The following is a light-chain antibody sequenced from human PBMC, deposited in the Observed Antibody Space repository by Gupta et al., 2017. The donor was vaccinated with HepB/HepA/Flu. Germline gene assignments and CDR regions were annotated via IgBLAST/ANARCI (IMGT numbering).Light chain of an antibody. J-gene: IGKJ4*01. CDR1: QSVSSY. V-gene: IGKV3-11*01. CDR2: DAS. Sequence: EIALTQSPATLSLSPGERATLSCRASQSVSSYLAWYQQKPGQAPRLLIYDASNRATGIPARLMGSGSGTDFTLTISSLEPEDFAVYYCQQRSNWPPLTFGGGTKVEIK. CDR3: QQRSNWPPLT.